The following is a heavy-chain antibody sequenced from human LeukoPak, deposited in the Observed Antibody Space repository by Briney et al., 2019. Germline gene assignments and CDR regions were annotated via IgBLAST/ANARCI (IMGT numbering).Heavy chain of an antibody. D-gene: IGHD1-26*01. V-gene: IGHV1-69*13. CDR2: IIPIFGTA. J-gene: IGHJ4*02. CDR1: GGTFSSYA. CDR3: AKARRPLGSGGSLGDFDY. Sequence: ASVKVSCKASGGTFSSYAISWVRQAPGQGLEWMGGIIPIFGTANYAQKFQGRVTITADESTSTAYMELSSLRSEDTAVYYCAKARRPLGSGGSLGDFDYWGQGTLVTVSS.